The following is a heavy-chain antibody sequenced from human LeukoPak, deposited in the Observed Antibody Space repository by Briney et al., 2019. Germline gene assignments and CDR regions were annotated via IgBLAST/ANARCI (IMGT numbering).Heavy chain of an antibody. CDR3: ATGEYRTSAAFDY. Sequence: GGSLRLSCAASGLTFSSYIVCWVRQAPGKGLEWLSAISGSSTSTWYADSEKGRFTISRDNSKNTLYLQMNSLSDEDTATYYCATGEYRTSAAFDYWGQGTLVTVSS. J-gene: IGHJ4*02. V-gene: IGHV3-23*01. D-gene: IGHD6-6*01. CDR2: ISGSSTST. CDR1: GLTFSSYI.